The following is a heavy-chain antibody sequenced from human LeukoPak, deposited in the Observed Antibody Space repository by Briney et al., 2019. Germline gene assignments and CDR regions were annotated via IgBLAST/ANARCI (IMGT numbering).Heavy chain of an antibody. CDR1: GYTFTSYG. CDR3: ARDGRHYYGSGTTYYYYYYYMDV. V-gene: IGHV1-18*01. Sequence: GASVKVSCKASGYTFTSYGISWVRQAPGQGREWMGWISAYNGNTNYAQKLQGRVTMTTDTSTSTAYMELRSLRSDDTAVYYCARDGRHYYGSGTTYYYYYYYMDVWGKGTTVTVSS. D-gene: IGHD3-10*01. CDR2: ISAYNGNT. J-gene: IGHJ6*03.